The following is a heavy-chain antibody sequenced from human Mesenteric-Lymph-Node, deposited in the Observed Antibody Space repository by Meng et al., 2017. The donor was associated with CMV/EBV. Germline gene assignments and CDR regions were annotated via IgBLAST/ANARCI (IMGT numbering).Heavy chain of an antibody. CDR3: AREETYYDFWSGVYYYYGMDV. D-gene: IGHD3-3*01. CDR1: GFTFSSYW. Sequence: GESLKISCAASGFTFSSYWMHWVRQAPGKGLVWVSRINSDGSSTSYADSVKGRFTISRDNAKNTLYLQMNSLRAEDTAVYYCAREETYYDFWSGVYYYYGMDVWDQGTTVTVSS. V-gene: IGHV3-74*01. CDR2: INSDGSST. J-gene: IGHJ6*02.